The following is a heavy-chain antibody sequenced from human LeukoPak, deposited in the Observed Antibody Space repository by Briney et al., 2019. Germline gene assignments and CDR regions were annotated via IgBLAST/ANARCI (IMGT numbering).Heavy chain of an antibody. J-gene: IGHJ4*02. CDR2: IYHSGST. Sequence: PSETLSLTWTVSGYSISSGYYWGWIRQPPGKGLEWIGSIYHSGSTYYNPSLKSRVTISVDTSKNQFSLKLSSVTAADTAVYYCASYGYSGYDFPFDYWGQGTLVTVSS. CDR1: GYSISSGYY. CDR3: ASYGYSGYDFPFDY. V-gene: IGHV4-38-2*02. D-gene: IGHD5-12*01.